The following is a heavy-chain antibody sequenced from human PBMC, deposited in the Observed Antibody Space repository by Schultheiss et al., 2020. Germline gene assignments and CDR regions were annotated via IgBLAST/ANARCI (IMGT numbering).Heavy chain of an antibody. V-gene: IGHV4-39*01. CDR3: ARYSTPCRGVRNWFDP. CDR1: GGSISSSSYY. J-gene: IGHJ5*02. CDR2: IYYSGST. Sequence: SETLSLTCTVSGGSISSSSYYWGWIRQPPGKGLEWIGSIYYSGSTYYNPSLKSRVTISVDTSKNQFSLKLSSVTAADTAVYYCARYSTPCRGVRNWFDPWGQGTLVTVSS. D-gene: IGHD2/OR15-2a*01.